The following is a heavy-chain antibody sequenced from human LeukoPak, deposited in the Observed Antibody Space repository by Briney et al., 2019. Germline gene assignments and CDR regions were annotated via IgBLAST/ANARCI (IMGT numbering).Heavy chain of an antibody. CDR1: GITFISYA. CDR2: ISYDGSNK. D-gene: IGHD1-7*01. Sequence: GGSLRLSCAASGITFISYAMDWVRQAPGKGLEWVAVISYDGSNKYYEDSVKGRFTISRDNYNNTLYLQLTSLRAEDKAVYYCARGRWTGLEIPTYWGQGTLVTVSS. V-gene: IGHV3-30*01. CDR3: ARGRWTGLEIPTY. J-gene: IGHJ4*02.